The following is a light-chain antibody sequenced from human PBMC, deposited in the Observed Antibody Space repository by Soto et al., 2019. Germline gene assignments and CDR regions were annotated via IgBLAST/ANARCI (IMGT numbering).Light chain of an antibody. J-gene: IGKJ1*01. CDR1: QSVSTF. V-gene: IGKV3-11*01. Sequence: EIVLTQSPATLSLSPGERAILSCRASQSVSTFLAWFQQKPGQPPRLLIYNASNRTTGIPARFSGSGSGTEFTLTISSLKSEDFGVYYCQQYNNWWTFGQGTKVDIK. CDR2: NAS. CDR3: QQYNNWWT.